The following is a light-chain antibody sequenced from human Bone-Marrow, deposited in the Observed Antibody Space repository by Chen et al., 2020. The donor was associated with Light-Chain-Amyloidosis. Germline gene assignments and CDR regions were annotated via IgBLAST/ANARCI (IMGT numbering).Light chain of an antibody. V-gene: IGLV3-21*02. J-gene: IGLJ2*01. CDR3: QVWHTSADHVV. Sequence: SYVLTQPPSVSVAPGETAIISCGGNNIGSKSAYWYQQKPGQAPLLVVYDDSDRPSGIPERFSCSNSGDTATLSITRVEAGDEADYYCQVWHTSADHVVFGGGTKLTVL. CDR1: NIGSKS. CDR2: DDS.